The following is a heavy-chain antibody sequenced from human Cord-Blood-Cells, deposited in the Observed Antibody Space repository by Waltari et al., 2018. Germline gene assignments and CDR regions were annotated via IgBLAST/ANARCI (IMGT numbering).Heavy chain of an antibody. CDR1: GGSFSGYY. Sequence: QVQLQQWGAGLLKPSETLSLTCAVYGGSFSGYYWSWIRQPPGKGLEWIGEINHSGSTNYTPSLTRRVTISVDTSKNQFSLKLSSVTAADTAVYYCARGPRIAAADDWYFDLWGRGTLVTVSS. CDR3: ARGPRIAAADDWYFDL. D-gene: IGHD6-13*01. CDR2: INHSGST. V-gene: IGHV4-34*01. J-gene: IGHJ2*01.